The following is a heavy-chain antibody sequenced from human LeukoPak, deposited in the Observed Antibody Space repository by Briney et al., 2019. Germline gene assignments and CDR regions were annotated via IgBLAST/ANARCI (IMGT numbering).Heavy chain of an antibody. V-gene: IGHV3-33*01. J-gene: IGHJ4*02. CDR2: IWYDGGNK. D-gene: IGHD3-10*01. CDR1: GFTFSSYG. Sequence: GRSLRLSCAASGFTFSSYGMHWVRQAPGKGLEWVAVIWYDGGNKYYADSVKGRFTISRDNSKNTLYLQMNSLRAEDTAVYYCARVRDYYGSGSYSYFDYWGQGTLVTVSS. CDR3: ARVRDYYGSGSYSYFDY.